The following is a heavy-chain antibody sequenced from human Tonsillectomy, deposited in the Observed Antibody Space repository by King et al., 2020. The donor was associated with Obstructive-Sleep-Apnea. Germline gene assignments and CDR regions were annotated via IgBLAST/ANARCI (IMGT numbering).Heavy chain of an antibody. CDR1: GGSFSSDA. J-gene: IGHJ1*01. CDR2: IIPIFGKV. Sequence: QLVQSGAEVKKPESSVKVSCKASGGSFSSDAISWVRRAPGQGLEWMGGIIPIFGKVDYAQKFQGRVTITADESTSTVYMERNSLRSEDTAVYYCARPSVAGTGYFQNWGQGTLVTVSS. V-gene: IGHV1-69*12. D-gene: IGHD6-19*01. CDR3: ARPSVAGTGYFQN.